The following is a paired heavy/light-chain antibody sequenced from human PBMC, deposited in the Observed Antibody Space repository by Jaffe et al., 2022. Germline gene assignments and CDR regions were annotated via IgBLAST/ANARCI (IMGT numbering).Light chain of an antibody. CDR1: QNVLYSSNNKNY. CDR3: QQYYSTPLT. J-gene: IGKJ4*01. V-gene: IGKV4-1*01. Sequence: DIVMTQSPDSLAVSLGERATINCKSSQNVLYSSNNKNYLGWYQQKPGQPPKLLIYWASTRESGVPDRFSGSGSGTDFTLTISSLQAEDVAVYYCQQYYSTPLTFGGGTKVEIK. CDR2: WAS.
Heavy chain of an antibody. D-gene: IGHD3-10*01. Sequence: QVQLQESGPGLVKPSETLSLICAVSDYSISSGYYWGWIRQPPGKGLEWIASFDHSGSTSYNPSLKSRVTISVDTSKNQFSLNLSSVTAADTAIYYCARHVISGSYYYAFDYWGQGTLVTVSS. CDR1: DYSISSGYY. V-gene: IGHV4-38-2*01. CDR3: ARHVISGSYYYAFDY. J-gene: IGHJ4*02. CDR2: FDHSGST.